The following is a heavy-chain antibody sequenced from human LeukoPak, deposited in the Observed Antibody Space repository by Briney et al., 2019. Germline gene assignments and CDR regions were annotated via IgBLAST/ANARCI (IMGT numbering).Heavy chain of an antibody. CDR3: ARAARGFVVVPAAVYNWFDP. J-gene: IGHJ5*02. V-gene: IGHV4-34*01. CDR2: INHSGST. Sequence: SETLSLTCAVYGGSFSGYYGSWIRQPPGKGLEWIGEINHSGSTNYNPSLKSRVTISVDTSKNQFSLKLSSVTAADTAVYYCARAARGFVVVPAAVYNWFDPWGQGTLVTVSS. D-gene: IGHD2-2*01. CDR1: GGSFSGYY.